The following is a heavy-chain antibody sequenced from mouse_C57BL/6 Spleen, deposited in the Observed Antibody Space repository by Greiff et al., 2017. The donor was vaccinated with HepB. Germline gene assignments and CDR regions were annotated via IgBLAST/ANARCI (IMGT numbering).Heavy chain of an antibody. D-gene: IGHD1-1*01. V-gene: IGHV1-61*01. J-gene: IGHJ2*01. CDR2: IYPSDSET. Sequence: VQLQQPGAELVRPGSSVKLSCKASGYTFTSYWMDWVKQRPGQGLEWIGNIYPSDSETHYNQKFKDKATLTVDKSSSTAYMQLSSLTSEDSAVYYCARHDYYYGSSFDYWGQGTTLTVSS. CDR1: GYTFTSYW. CDR3: ARHDYYYGSSFDY.